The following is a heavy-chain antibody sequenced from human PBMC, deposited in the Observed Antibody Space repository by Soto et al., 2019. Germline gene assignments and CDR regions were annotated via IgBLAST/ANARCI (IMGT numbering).Heavy chain of an antibody. J-gene: IGHJ5*02. D-gene: IGHD4-4*01. CDR3: AKSSNIRWQNWFDP. V-gene: IGHV3-23*01. CDR1: GFRFSGSA. Sequence: EVQILESGGGLAQPGGSLRLSCVASGFRFSGSAMNWVRQAPGKGLEWVSGSSGSGGRTYYGDSVKGRFIISRDNSENTLYLDMNNLRVDDTAVYFCAKSSNIRWQNWFDPWGQGTLVTVSS. CDR2: SSGSGGRT.